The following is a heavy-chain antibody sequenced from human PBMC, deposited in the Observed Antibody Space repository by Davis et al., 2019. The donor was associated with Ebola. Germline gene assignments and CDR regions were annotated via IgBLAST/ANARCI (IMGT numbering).Heavy chain of an antibody. D-gene: IGHD6-19*01. V-gene: IGHV3-23*01. CDR3: AGGESGWDASDI. CDR1: GFTFSTYS. CDR2: ISGSGV. J-gene: IGHJ3*02. Sequence: GVLKIPCAASGFTFSTYSMSWVRQAPGKGLEWVSAISGSGVFYTDSVKGRFTVYRDNSKNTLYLQMNSLRAEDTAVYYCAGGESGWDASDIWGRGTMVTVSS.